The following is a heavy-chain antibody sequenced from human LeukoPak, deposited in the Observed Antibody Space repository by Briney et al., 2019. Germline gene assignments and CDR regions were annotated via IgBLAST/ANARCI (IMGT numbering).Heavy chain of an antibody. CDR2: IYYTGNT. D-gene: IGHD3-16*01. Sequence: PSETLSLTCTVSDGSISTYYWTWLRQPPGKELEWIGYIYYTGNTNYNPALKSRVTISLDTSRNQFSLKLNSVTAADTAVYYCARRVTGRGTFYFDYWGQGSLITVSS. V-gene: IGHV4-59*08. J-gene: IGHJ4*02. CDR3: ARRVTGRGTFYFDY. CDR1: DGSISTYY.